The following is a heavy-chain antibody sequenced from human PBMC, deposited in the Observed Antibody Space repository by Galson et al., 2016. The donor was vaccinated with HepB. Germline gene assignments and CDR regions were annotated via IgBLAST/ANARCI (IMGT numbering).Heavy chain of an antibody. Sequence: SLRLSCAASGFTFSSYSMNWVRQAPGKGLEWVSAISSSSNSIHYADSMKGRFTISRDNAKNSLYLQMNSLRAEETAVYYCARPVGTTGKLGGFWGQGTLVTVSS. V-gene: IGHV3-21*01. CDR2: ISSSSNSI. CDR3: ARPVGTTGKLGGF. D-gene: IGHD1-1*01. J-gene: IGHJ4*02. CDR1: GFTFSSYS.